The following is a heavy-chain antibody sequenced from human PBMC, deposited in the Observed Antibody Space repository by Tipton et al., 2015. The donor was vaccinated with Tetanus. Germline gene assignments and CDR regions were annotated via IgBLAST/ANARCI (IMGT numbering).Heavy chain of an antibody. CDR1: GYTFTSYD. Sequence: QVQLVQSGAEVKKPGASVKVSCKASGYTFTSYDINWVRQATGQGLEWMGWMNPNSGSTGYAQKFQGRVTMTRNTSISTAYMELSSLRSEDTAVYYCARGRQWLADNSYYYGMDVWGQGTTVTVSS. CDR3: ARGRQWLADNSYYYGMDV. D-gene: IGHD6-19*01. CDR2: MNPNSGST. V-gene: IGHV1-8*01. J-gene: IGHJ6*02.